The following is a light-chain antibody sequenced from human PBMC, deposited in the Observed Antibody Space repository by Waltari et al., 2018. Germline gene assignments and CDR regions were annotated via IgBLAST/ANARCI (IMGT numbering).Light chain of an antibody. V-gene: IGLV1-51*02. CDR2: SND. J-gene: IGLJ3*02. CDR3: GTWDSSLSAVV. Sequence: QSVLTQPPSVSAAPGQKVTVSCSGSNSNIGNNYVSWYQQLPGTAPKLIIYSNDSLPSGTPYRFSASKSATSATLAITGLQTGDEADYYCGTWDSSLSAVVFGGGTKLTVL. CDR1: NSNIGNNY.